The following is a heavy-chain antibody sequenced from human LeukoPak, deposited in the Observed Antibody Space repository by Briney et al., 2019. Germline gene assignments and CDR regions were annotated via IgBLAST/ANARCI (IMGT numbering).Heavy chain of an antibody. CDR2: IRYNGSNK. CDR3: AKVRYSSSPLRDLPY. J-gene: IGHJ4*02. Sequence: GGSLRLSCAASGCTFSSYGMHWVRQAPGKGLEWVAFIRYNGSNKYYADSVKRRFTISRDNSKNTLYLQMNSLRAEETAVYYCAKVRYSSSPLRDLPYWGQGTLVTVSS. V-gene: IGHV3-30*02. D-gene: IGHD6-6*01. CDR1: GCTFSSYG.